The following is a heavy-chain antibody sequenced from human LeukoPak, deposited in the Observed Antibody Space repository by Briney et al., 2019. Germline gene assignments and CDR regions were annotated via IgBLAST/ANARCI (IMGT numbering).Heavy chain of an antibody. J-gene: IGHJ3*02. CDR1: GYTFTSYY. V-gene: IGHV1-2*04. D-gene: IGHD1-7*01. CDR3: ARGVVYGTTAFDI. CDR2: INPNSGGT. Sequence: ASVKVSCKASGYTFTSYYMHWVRQAPGQGLEWMGWINPNSGGTNYAQKFQGWVTMTRDTSISTAYMELSRLRSDDTAVYYCARGVVYGTTAFDIWGQGTMVTVSS.